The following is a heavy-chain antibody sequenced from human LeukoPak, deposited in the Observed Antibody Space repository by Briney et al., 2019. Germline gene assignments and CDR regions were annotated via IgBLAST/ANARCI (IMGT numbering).Heavy chain of an antibody. D-gene: IGHD2-15*01. CDR2: ISDDGNNK. V-gene: IGHV3-30*03. CDR1: GFTFSSYG. Sequence: QPGGSLRLSCAASGFTFSSYGMHWVRQAPGKGLEWVAVISDDGNNKYYVDSVKGRFTISRDNPKNTLYLQMDSLRAEDTAVYYCAGGLLGCRGGSCYPTDYWGQGTLVTVSS. J-gene: IGHJ4*02. CDR3: AGGLLGCRGGSCYPTDY.